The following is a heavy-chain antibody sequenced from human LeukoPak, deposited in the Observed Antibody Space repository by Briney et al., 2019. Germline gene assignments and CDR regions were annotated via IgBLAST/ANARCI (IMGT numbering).Heavy chain of an antibody. J-gene: IGHJ4*02. CDR2: INPNSGGT. CDR1: GYTVTGYD. D-gene: IGHD6-13*01. CDR3: ARGGRTAAGTGHDY. Sequence: ASVKLSCKASGYTVTGYDMHWGRQAPGQGLGWMGWINPNSGGTNYDKKFQGRVTMTRDTSISTAYMELSRLRSDDTAVYYCARGGRTAAGTGHDYWGQGTLVTVSS. V-gene: IGHV1-2*02.